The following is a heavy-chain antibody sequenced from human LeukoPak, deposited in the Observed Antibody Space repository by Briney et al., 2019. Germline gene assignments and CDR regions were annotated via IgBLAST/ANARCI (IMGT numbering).Heavy chain of an antibody. D-gene: IGHD3-3*01. CDR2: VSSSSSYI. J-gene: IGHJ5*02. V-gene: IGHV3-21*01. Sequence: GGSLRLSCAASGFTFSTYSMNWVRQAPGKGLEWVSSVSSSSSYIYYADSVKGRFTISRDNAKNSLYLQMNSLRAEDTAVYYCGRVEESASFDPWGQGTLVTVSS. CDR1: GFTFSTYS. CDR3: GRVEESASFDP.